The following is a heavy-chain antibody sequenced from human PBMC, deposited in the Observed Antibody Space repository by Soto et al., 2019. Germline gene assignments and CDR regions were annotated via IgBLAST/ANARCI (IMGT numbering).Heavy chain of an antibody. V-gene: IGHV1-18*01. Sequence: ASVKVSCKASGYTFISYSVNWVRQAPGRGLEWMGWISGYNGNTKYAQKLQGRVTMTTDTSTSTAYMELRSLRSDDTAVYYCARGDPIVVVQFFDYWGQGTLVTVRS. CDR2: ISGYNGNT. J-gene: IGHJ4*02. CDR1: GYTFISYS. D-gene: IGHD3-22*01. CDR3: ARGDPIVVVQFFDY.